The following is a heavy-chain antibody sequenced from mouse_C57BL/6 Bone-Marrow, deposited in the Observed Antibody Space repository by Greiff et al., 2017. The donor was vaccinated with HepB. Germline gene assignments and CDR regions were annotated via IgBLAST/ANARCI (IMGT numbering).Heavy chain of an antibody. CDR1: GFTFSDYY. CDR2: ISNGGGST. D-gene: IGHD1-1*01. J-gene: IGHJ4*01. V-gene: IGHV5-12*01. CDR3: ARRRVTTVVATDWDHAMDY. Sequence: EVKLMESGGGLVQPGGSLKLSCAASGFTFSDYYMYWVRQTPEKRLEWVAYISNGGGSTYYPDTVKGRFTISRDNAKNTLYLQMSRLKSEDTAMYYCARRRVTTVVATDWDHAMDYWGQGTSVTVSS.